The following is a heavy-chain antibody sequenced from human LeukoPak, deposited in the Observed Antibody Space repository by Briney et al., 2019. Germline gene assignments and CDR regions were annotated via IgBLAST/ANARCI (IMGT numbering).Heavy chain of an antibody. CDR3: ARTDMGRDGYNLLYFDY. J-gene: IGHJ4*02. CDR1: GDSISSYY. Sequence: SETLSLTCTVSGDSISSYYWSWIRQPAGKGLEWIGRIHPSGSTNYNPSLKSRVTISVDTSKNQFSLKLSSVTAADTAVYYCARTDMGRDGYNLLYFDYWGQGTLVTVSS. CDR2: IHPSGST. D-gene: IGHD5-24*01. V-gene: IGHV4-4*07.